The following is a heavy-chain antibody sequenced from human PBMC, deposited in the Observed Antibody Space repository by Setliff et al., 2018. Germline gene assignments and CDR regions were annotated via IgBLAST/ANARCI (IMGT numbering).Heavy chain of an antibody. J-gene: IGHJ4*02. V-gene: IGHV1-69*05. D-gene: IGHD2-2*01. CDR1: GGPLNSYS. Sequence: SVKVSCKASGGPLNSYSFSWVRQAPGQGLEWMGRIIPIFGTANYAQKFQGRVTITTDESTSTAYMELSSLRSEDTAVYYCARQLPQLAPLDYWGQGTLVTVSS. CDR2: IIPIFGTA. CDR3: ARQLPQLAPLDY.